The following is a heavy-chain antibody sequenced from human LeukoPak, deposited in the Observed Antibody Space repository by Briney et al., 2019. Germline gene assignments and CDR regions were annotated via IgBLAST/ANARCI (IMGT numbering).Heavy chain of an antibody. CDR3: ARYCSGGSCYGGGFD. Sequence: PSETLSLTCAVYGGSFSGYYWSWIRQPPRKGLEWIGEINHSGSTNYNPSLKSRVTISVDTSKNQFSLKLSSVTAADTAVYYCARYCSGGSCYGGGFDWGQGTLVTVSS. CDR1: GGSFSGYY. J-gene: IGHJ4*02. V-gene: IGHV4-34*01. D-gene: IGHD2-15*01. CDR2: INHSGST.